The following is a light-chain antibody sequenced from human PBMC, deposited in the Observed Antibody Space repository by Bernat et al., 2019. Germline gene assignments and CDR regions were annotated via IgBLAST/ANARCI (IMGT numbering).Light chain of an antibody. V-gene: IGKV1-39*01. CDR1: QSISNY. CDR2: AAS. Sequence: DIQMTQSPSSLSASVGDSVTITCRASQSISNYLNWYQQKPWKAPKLLLYAASSLQSGVPSRFSGSGSGTDFTLTISSLQPEDFATYYCQQSYNTPPYTFGQGTKLEIK. J-gene: IGKJ2*01. CDR3: QQSYNTPPYT.